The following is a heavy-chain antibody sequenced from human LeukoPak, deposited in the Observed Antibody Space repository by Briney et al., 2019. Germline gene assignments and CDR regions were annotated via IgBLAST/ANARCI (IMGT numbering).Heavy chain of an antibody. D-gene: IGHD5-12*01. J-gene: IGHJ4*02. CDR1: GYTFTVYY. Sequence: ASVKVSCKASGYTFTVYYMHWVRQAPGQGLEWMGWINPNSGGTNYAQKFQGRVTMTRDTSISTAYMELSRLRSDDTAVYYCARDRGGYDSFDCWGQGTLVSVSS. CDR2: INPNSGGT. V-gene: IGHV1-2*02. CDR3: ARDRGGYDSFDC.